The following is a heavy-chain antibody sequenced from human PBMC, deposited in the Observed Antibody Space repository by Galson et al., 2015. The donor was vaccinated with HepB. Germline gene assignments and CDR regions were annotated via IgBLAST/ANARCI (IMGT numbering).Heavy chain of an antibody. J-gene: IGHJ4*02. Sequence: SLRLSCAASGFTFSRYGMHWVRQAPGKGLEWVSYISSSSSTIYYADSVKGRFTISRDNAKNSLYLQMNSLRAEDTAVYYCARSYSGSYLGYWGQGTLVTVSS. CDR3: ARSYSGSYLGY. CDR2: ISSSSSTI. V-gene: IGHV3-48*01. CDR1: GFTFSRYG. D-gene: IGHD1-26*01.